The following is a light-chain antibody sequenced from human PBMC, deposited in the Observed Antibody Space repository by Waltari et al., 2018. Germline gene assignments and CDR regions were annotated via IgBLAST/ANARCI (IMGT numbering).Light chain of an antibody. CDR1: SSNIGSNY. J-gene: IGLJ2*01. Sequence: QSVLTQPPSASGTPGQRVTISCSGSSSNIGSNYVYWYQQLPGTTPKLLSYRTNPRPSGVPDRFAGSKSGTSASLAVSGLRSEDEADYYCAAWDDSLSGVVFGGGTKLTVL. V-gene: IGLV1-47*01. CDR2: RTN. CDR3: AAWDDSLSGVV.